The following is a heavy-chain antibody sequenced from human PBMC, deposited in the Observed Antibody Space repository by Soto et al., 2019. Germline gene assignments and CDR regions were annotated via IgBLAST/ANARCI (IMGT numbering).Heavy chain of an antibody. CDR3: ARDTRSALYDFNNWFDP. D-gene: IGHD3-3*01. Sequence: QVQLVQSGAEVKKPGSSVKVSCKASGYTFTSYAMHWVRQAPGQRLEWMGWINAGNGNTKYSQKFKGRVTITRDTSASTAYMELSSLRSEDTSVYYCARDTRSALYDFNNWFDPWGQGTLVTVSS. J-gene: IGHJ5*02. CDR2: INAGNGNT. CDR1: GYTFTSYA. V-gene: IGHV1-3*01.